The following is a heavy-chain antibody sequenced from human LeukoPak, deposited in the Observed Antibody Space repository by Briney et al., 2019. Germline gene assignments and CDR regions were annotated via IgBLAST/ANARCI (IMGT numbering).Heavy chain of an antibody. CDR2: IIPIFGTA. V-gene: IGHV1-69*13. CDR3: ARGRENVLLWFGELFH. Sequence: SVKVSCKASGGTFSSYAISWVRQAPGQGLEWMGGIIPIFGTANYAQKFQGRVTITADESTSTAYMELSSLRSEDTAVYYCARGRENVLLWFGELFHWGQGTLVTVSS. D-gene: IGHD3-10*01. CDR1: GGTFSSYA. J-gene: IGHJ4*02.